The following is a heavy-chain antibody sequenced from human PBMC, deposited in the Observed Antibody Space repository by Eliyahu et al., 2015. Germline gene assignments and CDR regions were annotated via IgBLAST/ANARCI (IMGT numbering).Heavy chain of an antibody. CDR3: TRSRGVGPDYHXDS. Sequence: EVKKPGSTLKVSCKASGGTSGSYAISWVRQAPGQGLEWVGGIVPVHGTTNFAQKFQGRVTVTADESTSTVYMELSRLRPDDTAVFYCTRSRGVGPDYHXDSWGQGTLVTVSS. J-gene: IGHJ4*02. V-gene: IGHV1-69*01. CDR1: GGTSGSYA. D-gene: IGHD5-12*01. CDR2: IVPVHGTT.